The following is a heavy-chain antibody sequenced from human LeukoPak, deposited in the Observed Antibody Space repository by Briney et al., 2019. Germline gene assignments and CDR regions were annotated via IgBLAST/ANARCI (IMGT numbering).Heavy chain of an antibody. CDR1: GGSFSGYY. CDR2: INHSGST. V-gene: IGHV4-34*01. CDR3: ARHASFLGYSGYEMKYYYYYMDV. Sequence: SETLSLTCAVYGGSFSGYYWGWIRQPPGKGLEWIGEINHSGSTNYNPSLKSRVTISVDTSKNQFSLKLSSVTAADTAMYYCARHASFLGYSGYEMKYYYYYMDVWGKGTTVTISS. J-gene: IGHJ6*03. D-gene: IGHD5-12*01.